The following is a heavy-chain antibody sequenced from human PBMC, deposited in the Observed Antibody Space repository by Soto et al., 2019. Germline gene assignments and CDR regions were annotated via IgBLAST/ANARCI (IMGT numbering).Heavy chain of an antibody. D-gene: IGHD2-15*01. J-gene: IGHJ6*02. V-gene: IGHV5-10-1*01. CDR2: IDPSDSYT. CDR1: GYSFTSYW. Sequence: PGESLKISCKGSGYSFTSYWISWVRQMPGKGLEWMGRIDPSDSYTNYSPSFQGHVTISADKSISTAYLQWSSLKASDTAMYYCARNGVVAATSFFYGMDVWGQGTTVTAP. CDR3: ARNGVVAATSFFYGMDV.